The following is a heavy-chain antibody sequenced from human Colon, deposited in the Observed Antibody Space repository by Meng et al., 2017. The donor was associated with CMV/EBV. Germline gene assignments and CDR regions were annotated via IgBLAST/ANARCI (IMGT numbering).Heavy chain of an antibody. V-gene: IGHV1-8*01. Sequence: ASVKVSCKTPGPTFISYDINWMRQAPGQGLEWMGWMTPNSGNAGYAQKFQGRISMTRDTSINTAYMELSSLTSEDTAVYFCARTRFTDAFDIWGQGTMVTVSS. CDR1: GPTFISYD. CDR3: ARTRFTDAFDI. J-gene: IGHJ3*02. CDR2: MTPNSGNA.